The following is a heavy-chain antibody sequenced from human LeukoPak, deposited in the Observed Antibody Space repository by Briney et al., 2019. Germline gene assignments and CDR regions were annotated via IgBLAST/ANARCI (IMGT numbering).Heavy chain of an antibody. CDR2: IKSKTDGGTT. J-gene: IGHJ4*02. V-gene: IGHV3-15*01. CDR1: GFTFSNAW. Sequence: GGPLRLSCAASGFTFSNAWMSWVRQAPGKGLEWVGRIKSKTDGGTTDYAAPVKGRFTISRDDSKNTLYLQMNSLKTEDTAVYYCTAHFDWLLRYLDYWGQGTLVTVSS. CDR3: TAHFDWLLRYLDY. D-gene: IGHD3-9*01.